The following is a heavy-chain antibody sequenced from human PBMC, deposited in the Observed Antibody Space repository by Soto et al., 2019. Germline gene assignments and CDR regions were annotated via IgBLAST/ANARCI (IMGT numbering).Heavy chain of an antibody. CDR1: EFASSATY. Sequence: EAHLVGSGEGWVSPGGSWSLPCAPPEFASSATYLSWVRQAPGKGLEWVSLIYSGGDTDYADSVRGRFTISRDNSKNTLYLQMNSLKAEDTAVYYCATRMTTAPYWGQGALVNVSS. V-gene: IGHV3-66*01. D-gene: IGHD4-17*01. CDR3: ATRMTTAPY. CDR2: IYSGGDT. J-gene: IGHJ4*02.